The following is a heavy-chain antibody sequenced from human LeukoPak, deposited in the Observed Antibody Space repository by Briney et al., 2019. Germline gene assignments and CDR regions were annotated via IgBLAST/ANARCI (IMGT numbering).Heavy chain of an antibody. Sequence: QPGRSLRLSCAASGFTFSSYGMHWVRQAPGKGLEWVAVISYDGSNTYYVDSVKGRFTISRDNSKNTLSLQMNSLRGEDTAVYYCAKDPSSGWYEAQFDFWGQGTLVTVSS. CDR1: GFTFSSYG. J-gene: IGHJ4*02. CDR2: ISYDGSNT. D-gene: IGHD6-19*01. CDR3: AKDPSSGWYEAQFDF. V-gene: IGHV3-30*18.